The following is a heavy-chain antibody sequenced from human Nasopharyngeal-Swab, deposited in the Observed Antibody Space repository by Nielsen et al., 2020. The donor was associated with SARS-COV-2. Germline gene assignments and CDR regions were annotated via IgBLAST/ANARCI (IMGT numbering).Heavy chain of an antibody. J-gene: IGHJ5*02. Sequence: SETLSLTGTVPGGSISGYYWSGIGQPAGKGLEWIGRIYTSGSTNYNPSLKSRVTMSVDTSKNQFSLKLSSVTAADTAVYYCAREMAVAGTSSPNWFDPWGQGTLVTVSS. D-gene: IGHD6-19*01. CDR2: IYTSGST. V-gene: IGHV4-4*07. CDR3: AREMAVAGTSSPNWFDP. CDR1: GGSISGYY.